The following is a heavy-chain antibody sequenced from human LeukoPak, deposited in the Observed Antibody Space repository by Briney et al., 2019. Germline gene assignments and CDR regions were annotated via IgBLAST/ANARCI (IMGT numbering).Heavy chain of an antibody. J-gene: IGHJ4*02. V-gene: IGHV3-21*01. CDR2: ISSSSSYI. Sequence: GGSLRLSCAASGFTFGSYSMNWVRQAPGKGLEWVSSISSSSSYIYYADSVKGRFTISRDNAKNSLYLQMNSLRAEDTAVYYCARYSSPYYFDPWGQGTLVTVSS. CDR3: ARYSSPYYFDP. CDR1: GFTFGSYS. D-gene: IGHD2-21*01.